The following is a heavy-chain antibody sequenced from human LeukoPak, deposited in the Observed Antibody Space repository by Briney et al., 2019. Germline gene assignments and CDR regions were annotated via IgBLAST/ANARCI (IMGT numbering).Heavy chain of an antibody. J-gene: IGHJ3*02. V-gene: IGHV4-38-2*02. D-gene: IGHD5-24*01. CDR1: RYSISSGYY. CDR3: ARVLSYGRDGYHTITGGRMRRKVAFDI. Sequence: PSETLSLTCSVSRYSISSGYYWAWIRQPPGKGLEWIGSIYHSGSAYYNASLKSRVTISVDTSKNQFSLKLSSVTAADTAVYYCARVLSYGRDGYHTITGGRMRRKVAFDIWGQGTMVTVSS. CDR2: IYHSGSA.